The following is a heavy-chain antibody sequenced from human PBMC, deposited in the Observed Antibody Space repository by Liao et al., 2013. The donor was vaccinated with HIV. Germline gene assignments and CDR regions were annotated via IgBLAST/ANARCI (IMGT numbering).Heavy chain of an antibody. CDR1: GGSFSGYY. V-gene: IGHV4-34*01. J-gene: IGHJ6*03. CDR2: INDSGST. Sequence: QVQLQQWGAGLLKPSETLSLTCAVYGGSFSGYYWSWIRQPPGKGLEWIGEINDSGSTNYNPSLKSRVTISVDTSKNQFSLKVSSVTAADTAVYYCARADYYSHYMDVWGKGPRSPSP. CDR3: ARADYYSHYMDV.